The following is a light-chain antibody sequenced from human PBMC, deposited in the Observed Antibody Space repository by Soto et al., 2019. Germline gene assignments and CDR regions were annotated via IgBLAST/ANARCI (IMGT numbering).Light chain of an antibody. CDR2: GAS. J-gene: IGKJ1*01. V-gene: IGKV3-15*01. CDR1: QSVTN. CDR3: QHYGASPWT. Sequence: EIVMTQSPAPLSVSQGERATFYFRASQSVTNLAWYQQKPGQPPRLLIYGASTRATDIPAKFSGSGSETEFSLTISSLQSEDFAVYYCQHYGASPWTFGQGTKVDI.